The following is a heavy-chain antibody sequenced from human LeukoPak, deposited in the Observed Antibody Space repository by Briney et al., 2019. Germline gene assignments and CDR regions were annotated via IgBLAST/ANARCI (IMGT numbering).Heavy chain of an antibody. Sequence: KPAETLSLTGTGSGGFITSYYWSWLRQPAGKRLEWFGRICTSGSTNYNPSLESRVTMSRDTSKNQFSLKLSSVTAADTAVYYCARDLVGVGYFDYWGQGTLVTVSS. CDR1: GGFITSYY. V-gene: IGHV4-4*07. D-gene: IGHD2-15*01. CDR2: ICTSGST. J-gene: IGHJ4*02. CDR3: ARDLVGVGYFDY.